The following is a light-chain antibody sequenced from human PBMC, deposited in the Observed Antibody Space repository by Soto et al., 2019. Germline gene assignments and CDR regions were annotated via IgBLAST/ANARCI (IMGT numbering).Light chain of an antibody. V-gene: IGLV2-11*01. Sequence: QSALTQPASVSGSPGQSITISCMGTHSDIGSYDLVSWYQQFPGKAPKLMIYDVSKRPSGVPDRFSGSKSGNTASLTISGLQAEDEADYYCRSYAGSYTLVFGGGTKVTVL. CDR2: DVS. CDR3: RSYAGSYTLV. J-gene: IGLJ3*02. CDR1: HSDIGSYDL.